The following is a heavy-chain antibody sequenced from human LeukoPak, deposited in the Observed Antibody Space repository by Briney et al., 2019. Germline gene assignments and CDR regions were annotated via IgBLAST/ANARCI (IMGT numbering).Heavy chain of an antibody. CDR3: AREGWGRLVDY. CDR2: IYYSGST. CDR1: GGSISSGDYY. Sequence: SETLSLTCTVSGGSISSGDYYWSWIRQPPGKGLEWIGYIYYSGSTYYNPSLKSRVTISVDTSKNQFSLKLSSVTAADTAVYYCAREGWGRLVDYSGQGTLVTVSS. J-gene: IGHJ4*02. V-gene: IGHV4-30-4*01. D-gene: IGHD3-16*01.